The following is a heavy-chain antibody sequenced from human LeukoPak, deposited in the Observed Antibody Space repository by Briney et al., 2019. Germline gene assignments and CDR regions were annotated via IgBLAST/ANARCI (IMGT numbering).Heavy chain of an antibody. Sequence: SVKVSCKASGGTFSNLAISWVRQAPGQGLEWMGRFIPTTGLANYAQKFQGRVTITADKSTSTAYMELSSLRSEDTAVYYCARAPPRLDGYILYYWGQGTLVTVSS. D-gene: IGHD5-24*01. CDR1: GGTFSNLA. J-gene: IGHJ4*02. V-gene: IGHV1-69*04. CDR3: ARAPPRLDGYILYY. CDR2: FIPTTGLA.